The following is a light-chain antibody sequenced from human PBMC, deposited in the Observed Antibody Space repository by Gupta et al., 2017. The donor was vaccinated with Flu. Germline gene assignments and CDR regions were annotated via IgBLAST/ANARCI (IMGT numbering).Light chain of an antibody. V-gene: IGKV1-39*01. CDR1: QKINTY. CDR2: GAS. CDR3: LLTHSPTYT. Sequence: PSSLSASVGDRITITCRASQKINTYLNWYQQKPGKGPKLLICGASKVQGGVPSRFSGSGSGTEFTLSISRRQPEDFATYYCLLTHSPTYTFGQGTKLEIK. J-gene: IGKJ2*01.